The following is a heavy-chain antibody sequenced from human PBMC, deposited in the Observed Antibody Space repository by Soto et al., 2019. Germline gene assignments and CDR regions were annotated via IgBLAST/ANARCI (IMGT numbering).Heavy chain of an antibody. Sequence: GSLRLSCAASGFTFSSYGMHWVRQAPGKGLEWVAAIWYDGSNKYYADSAKGRFTISRDNSKNTLYLQMNSLSAEDTAVYYCARGGSGWYVKSYYYYGMDVWGQGTTVTVSS. CDR2: IWYDGSNK. V-gene: IGHV3-33*01. J-gene: IGHJ6*02. D-gene: IGHD6-19*01. CDR3: ARGGSGWYVKSYYYYGMDV. CDR1: GFTFSSYG.